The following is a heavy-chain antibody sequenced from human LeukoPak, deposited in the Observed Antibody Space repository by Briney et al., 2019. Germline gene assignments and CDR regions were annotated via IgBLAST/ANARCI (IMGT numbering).Heavy chain of an antibody. D-gene: IGHD3-9*01. Sequence: GGALRLSCVASGFTFSTDNMNWVRQATGKGLDCVACIDAGGNDIQDADSVKGRFIISRDNAQNSLFLEVNSLRVEDTAVYYCARDKGLAIRAYDIWGQGTMVTVSS. V-gene: IGHV3-21*06. CDR3: ARDKGLAIRAYDI. CDR2: IDAGGNDI. CDR1: GFTFSTDN. J-gene: IGHJ3*02.